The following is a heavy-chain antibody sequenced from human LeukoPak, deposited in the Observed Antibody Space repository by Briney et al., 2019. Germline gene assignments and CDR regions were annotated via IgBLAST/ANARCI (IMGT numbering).Heavy chain of an antibody. V-gene: IGHV3-30-3*01. CDR2: ISYDGSNK. CDR1: GFTFSSYA. D-gene: IGHD3-22*01. CDR3: AKGDGSGYYFPFDY. J-gene: IGHJ4*02. Sequence: GGSLRLSCAASGFTFSSYAMHWVRQAPGKGLEWVAVISYDGSNKYYADSVKGRFTISRDNSKNTLYLQMNSLRAEDTAVYYCAKGDGSGYYFPFDYWGQGTLVTVSS.